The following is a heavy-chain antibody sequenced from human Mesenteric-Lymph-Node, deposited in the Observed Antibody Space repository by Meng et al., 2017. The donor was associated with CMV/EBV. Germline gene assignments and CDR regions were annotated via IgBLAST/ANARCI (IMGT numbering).Heavy chain of an antibody. CDR1: GGSISSYY. D-gene: IGHD3/OR15-3a*01. J-gene: IGHJ6*02. CDR3: AREAVFGLGFYGMDV. V-gene: IGHV4-39*06. Sequence: SETLSLTCTVSGGSISSYYWGWLRQSPGRGLEWIGSIYYIGKTESNPSFRSRVIIEVDTSKNEFTLELISVSVADTAVYYCAREAVFGLGFYGMDVWGQGTTVTVSS. CDR2: IYYIGKT.